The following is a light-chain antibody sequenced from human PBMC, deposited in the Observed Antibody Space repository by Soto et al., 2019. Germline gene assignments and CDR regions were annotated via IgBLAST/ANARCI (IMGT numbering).Light chain of an antibody. CDR1: QSISMW. Sequence: DIQMTQSPSTLSASVGDRVTITFRASQSISMWLAWYQQKTRKAPKLMLYDFSSLESGVPSRFSGSGSGTEFTITVRSLQPDDFDTYYCQQYNASPWTFGQGTKVEIK. J-gene: IGKJ1*01. CDR3: QQYNASPWT. CDR2: DFS. V-gene: IGKV1-5*01.